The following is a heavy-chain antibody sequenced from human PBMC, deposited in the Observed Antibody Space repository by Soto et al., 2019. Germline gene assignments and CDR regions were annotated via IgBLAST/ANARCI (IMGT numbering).Heavy chain of an antibody. CDR1: GFSLTTRPVG. Sequence: SGPTLVNPTQTLTLTCTFSGFSLTTRPVGVGWIRQSPGKALEWLAFAYWDDDNRYSPSLRSRLTVTKDTSKNQVVLTMTNMDPVDTATYLCAHSDGGYEIIYFDFWGQGIPVTVSS. CDR3: AHSDGGYEIIYFDF. D-gene: IGHD5-12*01. CDR2: AYWDDDN. V-gene: IGHV2-5*02. J-gene: IGHJ4*02.